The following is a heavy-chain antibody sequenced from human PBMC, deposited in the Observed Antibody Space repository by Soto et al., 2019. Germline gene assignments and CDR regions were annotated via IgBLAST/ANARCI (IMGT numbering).Heavy chain of an antibody. D-gene: IGHD5-12*01. J-gene: IGHJ5*02. CDR2: INHSGST. CDR1: GGSFSGYY. Sequence: SETLSLTCAVYGGSFSGYYWSWIRQPPGKGLEWIGEINHSGSTNYNPSLKSRVTISVDTSKNQFSLKLSSVTAADTAVYYCARAFIVATITDGFDPWGQRTLVTVSS. CDR3: ARAFIVATITDGFDP. V-gene: IGHV4-34*01.